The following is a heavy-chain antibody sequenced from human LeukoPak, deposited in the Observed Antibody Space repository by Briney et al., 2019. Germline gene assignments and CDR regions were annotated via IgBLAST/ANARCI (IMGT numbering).Heavy chain of an antibody. Sequence: GGSLRLSCAASGFTFNSYSTNWVRQAPGKGLEWVSSISSSSSYIYYADSVKGRFTISRDNAKNSLYLQMNSLRAEDTAVYYCARDDAVAPAPHYFDFWGQGTLVTVSS. CDR2: ISSSSSYI. D-gene: IGHD2-2*01. CDR3: ARDDAVAPAPHYFDF. CDR1: GFTFNSYS. V-gene: IGHV3-21*01. J-gene: IGHJ4*02.